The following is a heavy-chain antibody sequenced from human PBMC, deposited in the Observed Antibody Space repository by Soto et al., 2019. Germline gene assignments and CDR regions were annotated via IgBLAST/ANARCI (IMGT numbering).Heavy chain of an antibody. CDR1: SGSIDTTNW. CDR2: IFHSGNT. J-gene: IGHJ6*02. Sequence: QVQLQESGPGLVKPSGTLSLTCAVSSGSIDTTNWWSWVRQPPGKGLEWIGEIFHSGNTYYNPSLASRVTISVDTSKNQSSLNLTSVTAADTAVYYCARRTWGMDVWGQGTTVTVSS. V-gene: IGHV4-4*02. D-gene: IGHD2-8*01. CDR3: ARRTWGMDV.